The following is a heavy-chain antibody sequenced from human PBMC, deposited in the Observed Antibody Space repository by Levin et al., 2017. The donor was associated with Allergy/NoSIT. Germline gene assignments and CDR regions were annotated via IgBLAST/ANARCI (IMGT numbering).Heavy chain of an antibody. Sequence: GASVKVSCKASGYTFTSYGISWVRQAPGQGLEWMGWISAYNGNTNYAQKLQGRVTMTTDTSTSTAYMELRSLRSDDTAVYYCARGSIYCGGDCYPGDWGQGTLVTVSS. D-gene: IGHD2-21*02. CDR1: GYTFTSYG. V-gene: IGHV1-18*01. CDR3: ARGSIYCGGDCYPGD. CDR2: ISAYNGNT. J-gene: IGHJ4*02.